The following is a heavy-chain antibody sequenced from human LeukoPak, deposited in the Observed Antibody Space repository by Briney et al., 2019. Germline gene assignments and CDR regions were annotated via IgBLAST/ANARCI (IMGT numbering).Heavy chain of an antibody. CDR3: ARDRDDRRAGDYYYGMDV. Sequence: GGSLRLSCAASGFTFSSYWMSWVRQAPGKGLEWVANIKQDGSEKYYVDSVKGRFTISRDNAKNSLYLQMNSLRAEDTAVYYCARDRDDRRAGDYYYGMDVWGQGTTVTVSS. J-gene: IGHJ6*02. CDR1: GFTFSSYW. D-gene: IGHD3-10*01. V-gene: IGHV3-7*01. CDR2: IKQDGSEK.